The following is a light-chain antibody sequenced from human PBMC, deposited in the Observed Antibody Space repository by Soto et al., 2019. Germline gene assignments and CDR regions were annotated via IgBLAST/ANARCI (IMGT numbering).Light chain of an antibody. J-gene: IGLJ1*01. V-gene: IGLV2-14*01. CDR1: NNNVVGYIY. Sequence: QSVLTQPASVSGSPGQSITISCTGTNNNVVGYIYVSWYQQHPCKAPKLMISDVIIRPSGVSNRFSGSKSGNTASLTISGLQAEDEADYYCSSYTSSSTYVFGTGTKVTVL. CDR2: DVI. CDR3: SSYTSSSTYV.